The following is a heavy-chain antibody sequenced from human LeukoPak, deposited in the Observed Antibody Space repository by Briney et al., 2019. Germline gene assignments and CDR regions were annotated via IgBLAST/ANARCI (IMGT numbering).Heavy chain of an antibody. Sequence: PGGSLRLSCAASGFTFSSYGMHWVRQAPGKGPEWVAVISYDGSNTYYADSVRGRFTISRENSKSTLYLQMNSLRAEDTVVYYCTRDGDVLWFGSHSDYGGERTLVTVS. CDR3: TRDGDVLWFGSHSDY. V-gene: IGHV3-30*03. CDR2: ISYDGSNT. J-gene: IGHJ4*02. D-gene: IGHD2-21*01. CDR1: GFTFSSYG.